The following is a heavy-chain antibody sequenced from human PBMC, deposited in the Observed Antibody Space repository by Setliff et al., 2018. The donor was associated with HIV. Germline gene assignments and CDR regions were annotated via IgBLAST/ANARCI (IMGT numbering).Heavy chain of an antibody. J-gene: IGHJ3*02. D-gene: IGHD3-16*01. Sequence: GESLKISCKGSGYSFITYWIGWVRQRPGKGLEWMGIMTPDGSNTRYSPSFQGQVTISVAESISTAYLQWSSLKASDTAFYYCARFYGSYDVGGFDIWGQGTKVTVSS. V-gene: IGHV5-51*01. CDR3: ARFYGSYDVGGFDI. CDR1: GYSFITYW. CDR2: MTPDGSNT.